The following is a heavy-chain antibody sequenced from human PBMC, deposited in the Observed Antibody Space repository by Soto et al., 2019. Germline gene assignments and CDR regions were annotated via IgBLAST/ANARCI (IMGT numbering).Heavy chain of an antibody. V-gene: IGHV1-2*04. CDR3: TSLTEITMVRGVIITLYYYYGMDV. Sequence: ASVKVSCKASGYTFTGYYMHWVRQAPGQGLEWMGWINPNSGGTNYAQKFQGWVTMTRDTSISTAYMELSRLRSDDTAVYYCTSLTEITMVRGVIITLYYYYGMDVWGQGTTVTVSS. J-gene: IGHJ6*02. D-gene: IGHD3-10*01. CDR2: INPNSGGT. CDR1: GYTFTGYY.